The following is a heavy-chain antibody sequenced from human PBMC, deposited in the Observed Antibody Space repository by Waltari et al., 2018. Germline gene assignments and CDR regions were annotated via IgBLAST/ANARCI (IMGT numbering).Heavy chain of an antibody. CDR2: IYYSGST. CDR1: GGSISSYY. D-gene: IGHD6-19*01. V-gene: IGHV4-59*01. Sequence: QVQLQESGPGLVKPSETLSLTCTVSGGSISSYYWSWIRQPPGKGLEWIGHIYYSGSTNYNPSLKSRVTISVDTSKNQLSLKLSSVTAADTAVYYCARVPYSSGWYFDYWGQGTLVTVSS. CDR3: ARVPYSSGWYFDY. J-gene: IGHJ4*02.